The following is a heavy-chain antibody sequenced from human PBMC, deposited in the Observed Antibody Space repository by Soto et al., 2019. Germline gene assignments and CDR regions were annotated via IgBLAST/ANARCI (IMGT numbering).Heavy chain of an antibody. CDR3: TPDPRSIAALS. J-gene: IGHJ5*02. Sequence: GGSLRLSCAASGFTFSGSAMHWVRQASGKGLEWVGRIRSKANSYATAYAASVKGRFTISRDDSKNTAYLQMNSLKTEDTAVYYCTPDPRSIAALSWGQGTLVTVSS. CDR2: IRSKANSYAT. CDR1: GFTFSGSA. D-gene: IGHD6-6*01. V-gene: IGHV3-73*01.